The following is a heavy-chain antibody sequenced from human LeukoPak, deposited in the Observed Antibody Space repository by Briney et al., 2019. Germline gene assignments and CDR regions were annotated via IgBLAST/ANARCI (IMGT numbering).Heavy chain of an antibody. Sequence: PSETLSLTCTVSGYSISTGYYWDWIRQPPGKGLEWIGTFYHGGSTYYNPSLKSRVTISVDTSKNQFSLKLSSVTAADTAVYYCARGRELAKRTLGRSSTWSRGGSDYWGQGTLVTVSS. V-gene: IGHV4-38-2*02. CDR2: FYHGGST. CDR3: ARGRELAKRTLGRSSTWSRGGSDY. CDR1: GYSISTGYY. J-gene: IGHJ4*02. D-gene: IGHD6-13*01.